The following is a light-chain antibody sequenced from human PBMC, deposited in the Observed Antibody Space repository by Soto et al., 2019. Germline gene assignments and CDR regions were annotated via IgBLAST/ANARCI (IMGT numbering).Light chain of an antibody. V-gene: IGKV1-39*01. CDR1: QTISTY. CDR2: GTF. J-gene: IGKJ5*01. CDR3: QQTFIIPIT. Sequence: DIQMTQSPSSLSASVGDSVTITCLASQTISTYLNWYQQKPGKAPKLLIYGTFNLQSGVPSRFSGSASGTDFTLTISSLQREDFATYYCQQTFIIPITFGQGTRLEIK.